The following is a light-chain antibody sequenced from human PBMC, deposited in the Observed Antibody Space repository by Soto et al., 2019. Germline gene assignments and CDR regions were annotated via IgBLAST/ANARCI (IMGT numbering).Light chain of an antibody. Sequence: DIQMTQSPSSLSASVGDRVTITCRASQGISNYLAWYQQKPGKVPDLLIYTSSTLQSGVPSRFSGSGSGTDFTLTINSLQPEDVSTDYCQKYDSVPFAIGPGTKVDIK. CDR1: QGISNY. J-gene: IGKJ3*01. V-gene: IGKV1-27*01. CDR2: TSS. CDR3: QKYDSVPFA.